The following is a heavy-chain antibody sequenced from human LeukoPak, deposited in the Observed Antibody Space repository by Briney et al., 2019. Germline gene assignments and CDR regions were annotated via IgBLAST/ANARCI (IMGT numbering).Heavy chain of an antibody. CDR3: ARDGYCSGGSCYRREGFFQH. CDR1: GYTFTSYG. J-gene: IGHJ1*01. Sequence: ASVKVSCKASGYTFTSYGISWMRQAPGQGLEWMGWISAYNGNTNYAQKLQGRVTMTTDTSTSTAYMELRSLRSDDTAVYYCARDGYCSGGSCYRREGFFQHWGQGTLVTVSS. V-gene: IGHV1-18*01. D-gene: IGHD2-15*01. CDR2: ISAYNGNT.